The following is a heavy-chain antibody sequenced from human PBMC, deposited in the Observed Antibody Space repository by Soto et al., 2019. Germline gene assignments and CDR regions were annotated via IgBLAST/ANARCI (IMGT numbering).Heavy chain of an antibody. Sequence: GGSLRLSFAASGFTFSSYAMSWVRQAPGKGLDLFSAVSGSRGRTYYAVLVNRRFTIGRDNFKTSLYLQMNRPRAEDTAVYYCATALRPFPSRHPHNWFDTWGQGTLFTVS. CDR1: GFTFSSYA. D-gene: IGHD6-13*01. CDR2: VSGSRGRT. V-gene: IGHV3-23*01. J-gene: IGHJ5*02. CDR3: ATALRPFPSRHPHNWFDT.